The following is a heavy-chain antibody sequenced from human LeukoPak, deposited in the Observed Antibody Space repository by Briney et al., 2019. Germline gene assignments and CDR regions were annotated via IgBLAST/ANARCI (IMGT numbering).Heavy chain of an antibody. J-gene: IGHJ4*02. V-gene: IGHV4-31*03. CDR3: ARGIFGVVTTYYFDY. CDR2: IYYSGSP. CDR1: GGSISSGGYY. Sequence: SETLSLTCTVSGGSISSGGYYWSWIRHHPGQGLECLGYIYYSGSPYYNPSLKSRVTTSVDTSKNQFFLKLSSVTAADTADYYCARGIFGVVTTYYFDYWGQGTLVIVSS. D-gene: IGHD3-3*01.